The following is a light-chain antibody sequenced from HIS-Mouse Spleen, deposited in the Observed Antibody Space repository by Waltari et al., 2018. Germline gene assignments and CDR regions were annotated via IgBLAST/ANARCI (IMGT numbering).Light chain of an antibody. J-gene: IGLJ3*02. CDR2: YKSDSDK. CDR1: SGITVATYR. CDR3: MIWHSSAWV. Sequence: QAVLTQPSSLSASPGASASLTCTLRSGITVATYRIYWYQQKPGSPPQFLLRYKSDSDKQQGSGVPSRFSGSKDASANAGILLISGLQSEDEADYYCMIWHSSAWVFGGGTKLTVL. V-gene: IGLV5-45*02.